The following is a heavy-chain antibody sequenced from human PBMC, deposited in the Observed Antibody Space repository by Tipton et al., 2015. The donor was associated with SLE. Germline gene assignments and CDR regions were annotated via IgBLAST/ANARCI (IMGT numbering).Heavy chain of an antibody. J-gene: IGHJ3*02. CDR2: IEYSGTT. CDR1: GGSISSGGYY. Sequence: TLSLTCTVSGGSISSGGYYWSWIRQHPGKGLEWIGYIEYSGTTFYNPSLKSRLTMSVDTSKSQFSLKLNSVTAADTAVYYCARGPRYSSSWSRYAFDIWGQGTMVTVSS. V-gene: IGHV4-31*03. CDR3: ARGPRYSSSWSRYAFDI. D-gene: IGHD6-13*01.